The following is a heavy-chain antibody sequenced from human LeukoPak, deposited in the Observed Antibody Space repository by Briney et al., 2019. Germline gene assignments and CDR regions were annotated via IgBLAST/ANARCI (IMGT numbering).Heavy chain of an antibody. CDR3: ARGRGSSPYDAFDI. Sequence: ASVKVSCEASGYTFIGYCMHWVRQAPGQGLEWMGWINPKSGDTNYAQNFQDRVTVTRDTSISTAYIDLSRLRSDDTAIYYCARGRGSSPYDAFDIWGQGTMVTVSS. J-gene: IGHJ3*02. CDR2: INPKSGDT. D-gene: IGHD3-16*01. V-gene: IGHV1-2*02. CDR1: GYTFIGYC.